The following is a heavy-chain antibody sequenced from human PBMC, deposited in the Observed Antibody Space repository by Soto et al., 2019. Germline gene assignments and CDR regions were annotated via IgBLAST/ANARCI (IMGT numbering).Heavy chain of an antibody. D-gene: IGHD4-17*01. J-gene: IGHJ4*02. V-gene: IGHV4-34*01. Sequence: SETLSLTCAVYGGSFSGYYWSWIRQPPGKGLEWIGEINHSGGTNYNPSLKSRVTISVDTSKNQFSLKLSSVTAADTAVYYCARVGGDYVILSRYYFDYWGQGTLVTVSS. CDR1: GGSFSGYY. CDR3: ARVGGDYVILSRYYFDY. CDR2: INHSGGT.